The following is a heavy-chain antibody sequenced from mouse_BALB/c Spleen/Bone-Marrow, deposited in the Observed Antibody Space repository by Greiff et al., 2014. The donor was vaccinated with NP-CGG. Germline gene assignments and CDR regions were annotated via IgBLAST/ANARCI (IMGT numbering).Heavy chain of an antibody. D-gene: IGHD1-2*01. Sequence: LQQSGSELVRPGASVKLSCKASGYTFTSYWMHWVKQRPGQGLEWIGNIYPGSGSTNYDEKFKSKATLTVDTSSSTAYVQLSSLTSEDSAVYYCTRSTATFAYWGQGTLVTVSA. V-gene: IGHV1S22*01. J-gene: IGHJ3*01. CDR3: TRSTATFAY. CDR1: GYTFTSYW. CDR2: IYPGSGST.